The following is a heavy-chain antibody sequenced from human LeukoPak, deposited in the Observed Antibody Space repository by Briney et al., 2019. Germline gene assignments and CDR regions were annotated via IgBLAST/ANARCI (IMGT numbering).Heavy chain of an antibody. V-gene: IGHV3-43*02. CDR3: AETGLEGRDGYNYGSYYYCYMDV. J-gene: IGHJ6*03. D-gene: IGHD5-24*01. CDR1: GFTFDDYA. Sequence: GGSLRLXCAASGFTFDDYAMHWVRQAPGKGLEWVSLISGDGGSTYYADSVEGRFTISRDNSKNSLYLQMNSLRTEDTALYYCAETGLEGRDGYNYGSYYYCYMDVWGKGTTVTVSS. CDR2: ISGDGGST.